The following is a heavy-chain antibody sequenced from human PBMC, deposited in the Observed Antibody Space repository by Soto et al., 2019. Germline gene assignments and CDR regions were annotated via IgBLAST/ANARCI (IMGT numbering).Heavy chain of an antibody. CDR3: ARGYCSSTSCYLFNWFDP. CDR2: INPNSGGT. J-gene: IGHJ5*02. Sequence: QVQLVQSGAEVKKPGASVKVSCKASGYTFTGYYMHWVRQAPGQGLEWMGWINPNSGGTNYAQKFQGWVPMTRDTSISTAYMELSRLRSDDTAVYYCARGYCSSTSCYLFNWFDPWGQGTLVTVSS. D-gene: IGHD2-2*01. V-gene: IGHV1-2*04. CDR1: GYTFTGYY.